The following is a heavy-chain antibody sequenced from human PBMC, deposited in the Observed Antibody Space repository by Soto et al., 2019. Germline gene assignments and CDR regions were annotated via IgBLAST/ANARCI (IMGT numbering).Heavy chain of an antibody. V-gene: IGHV5-10-1*01. CDR3: ARHGSPYSSGWSRGDY. J-gene: IGHJ4*02. CDR2: IAPSDSHT. CDR1: GYSCTSYW. Sequence: EVQLVQSGAEVKKPGESLRISCKGSGYSCTSYWISWVWQMRGKGVEWMGRIAPSDSHTNYSPSFQGHVIISADKSISTAYPQWSSLKASDTAMYYCARHGSPYSSGWSRGDYWGQVTLVTVSS. D-gene: IGHD6-19*01.